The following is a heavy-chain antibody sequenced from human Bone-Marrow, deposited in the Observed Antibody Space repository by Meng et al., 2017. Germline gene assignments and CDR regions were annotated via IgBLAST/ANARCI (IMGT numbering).Heavy chain of an antibody. CDR1: GYNFPDYY. Sequence: QGQRVQSGAEVKKPGASVKVSCKPSGYNFPDYYIHWVRRAPGQWLEWMGRINPKSGDTHYAQKFQAKVTMTGDTSISTAYMELSGLRSDDTAMYYCARDEDISAAGKLFGDYWGQGTLVTVSS. CDR2: INPKSGDT. CDR3: ARDEDISAAGKLFGDY. V-gene: IGHV1-2*06. J-gene: IGHJ4*02. D-gene: IGHD6-25*01.